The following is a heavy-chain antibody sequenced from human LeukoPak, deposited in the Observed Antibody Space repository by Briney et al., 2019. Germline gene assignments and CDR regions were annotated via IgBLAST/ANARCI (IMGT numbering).Heavy chain of an antibody. Sequence: PGGSLRLSCAASGFTFSSFSMNWVRQAPGKGLEWVSYISTSSSTIYYADSVKGRFTISRDNAKNSLYLQMNGLRAEDTAVYYCARSPYCSSTSCYNLDYWGQGTLVTVSS. CDR1: GFTFSSFS. J-gene: IGHJ4*02. V-gene: IGHV3-48*01. D-gene: IGHD2-2*01. CDR3: ARSPYCSSTSCYNLDY. CDR2: ISTSSSTI.